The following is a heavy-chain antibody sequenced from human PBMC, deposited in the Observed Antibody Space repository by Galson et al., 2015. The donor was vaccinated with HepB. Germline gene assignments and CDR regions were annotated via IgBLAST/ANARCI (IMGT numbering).Heavy chain of an antibody. V-gene: IGHV3-30-3*01. Sequence: SLRLSCAASGFTFSSYAMHWVRQAPGKGLEWVAVISYDGSNKYYADSVKGRFTISRDNSKNTLYLQMNSLRAEDTAVYYCARAYIAAAGTRVGYYYYYGMDVWGQGTTVTVSS. J-gene: IGHJ6*02. CDR1: GFTFSSYA. CDR2: ISYDGSNK. D-gene: IGHD6-13*01. CDR3: ARAYIAAAGTRVGYYYYYGMDV.